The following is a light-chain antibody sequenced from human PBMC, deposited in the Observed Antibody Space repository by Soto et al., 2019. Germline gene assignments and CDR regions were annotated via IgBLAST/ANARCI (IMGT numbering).Light chain of an antibody. CDR2: SNN. V-gene: IGLV1-44*01. J-gene: IGLJ3*02. CDR3: AAWDDSLNGWV. Sequence: QSVLTQPPSAYGTPGQRVTISCSGSSSNIGPNTVNWYQQLPGTAPKLLICSNNQRPSGVPDRFSGSKSGTSASLAISGLQSEDEADYYCAAWDDSLNGWVLGGGTKLTVL. CDR1: SSNIGPNT.